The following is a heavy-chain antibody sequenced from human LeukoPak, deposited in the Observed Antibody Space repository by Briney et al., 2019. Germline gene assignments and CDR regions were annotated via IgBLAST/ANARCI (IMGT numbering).Heavy chain of an antibody. CDR1: GFTFSNYA. J-gene: IGHJ4*02. V-gene: IGHV3-23*01. CDR3: AKDDLWSGYSRFSYSQEDY. Sequence: GGSLRLSYAASGFTFSNYAMAWVRQAPGKGLEWVSSITITGGDTYYADSVKGRFTISRDNSRNTLYLQMSSLRAEDTAVYYCAKDDLWSGYSRFSYSQEDYWGQGTLVTVSS. D-gene: IGHD3-3*01. CDR2: ITITGGDT.